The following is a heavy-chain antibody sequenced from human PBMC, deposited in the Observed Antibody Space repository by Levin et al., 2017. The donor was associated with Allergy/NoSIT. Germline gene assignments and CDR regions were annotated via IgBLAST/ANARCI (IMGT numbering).Heavy chain of an antibody. CDR3: ASLFTQGYYCYLDL. Sequence: ESLKISCAASGFAFHTYGMNWVRQAPGKGLEWVSSISAYSTQTYYADSVKGRFTISKDNAENSLFLQMNRLRAEDTGLYYCASLFTQGYYCYLDLWGKGTTVTVSS. CDR1: GFAFHTYG. CDR2: ISAYSTQT. J-gene: IGHJ6*03. V-gene: IGHV3-21*01. D-gene: IGHD3-10*02.